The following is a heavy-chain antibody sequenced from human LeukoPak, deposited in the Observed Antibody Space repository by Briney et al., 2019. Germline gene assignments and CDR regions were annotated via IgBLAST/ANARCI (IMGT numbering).Heavy chain of an antibody. CDR3: ARRGSGWYYYYYMDV. CDR1: GFTFSSYS. Sequence: GGSLRLSCAASGFTFSSYSMNWVRQAPGKGLEWVSYISSSSSTIYYADSVKGRFTISRDNAQNSLYLQMNSLRAEDTAVYYCARRGSGWYYYYYMDVWGKGTTVTVSS. V-gene: IGHV3-48*04. CDR2: ISSSSSTI. J-gene: IGHJ6*03. D-gene: IGHD6-19*01.